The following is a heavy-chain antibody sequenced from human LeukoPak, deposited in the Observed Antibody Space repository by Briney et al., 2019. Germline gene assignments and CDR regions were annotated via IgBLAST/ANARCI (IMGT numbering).Heavy chain of an antibody. CDR3: ARHGYSYGTNSLEFDY. Sequence: SETLSLTCTVSGGSISSSSSYYWGWIRQPPGKGLEWIGSIYYSGSTYYNPSLKSRVTISVDTSKNQFSLKLSSVTAADTAVYYCARHGYSYGTNSLEFDYWGQGTLVTVSS. CDR1: GGSISSSSSYY. V-gene: IGHV4-39*01. J-gene: IGHJ4*02. CDR2: IYYSGST. D-gene: IGHD5-18*01.